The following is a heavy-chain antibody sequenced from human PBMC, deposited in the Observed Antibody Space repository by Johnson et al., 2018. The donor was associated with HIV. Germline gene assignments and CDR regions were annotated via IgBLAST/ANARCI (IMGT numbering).Heavy chain of an antibody. J-gene: IGHJ3*02. D-gene: IGHD3-9*01. CDR3: AREVDWGKTGAFDI. CDR1: GMTFINVW. Sequence: VQLVESGGGMINSCAASGMTFINVWMSWVRQAPGKGLECVGRFKTKTDGGTADYSAPVKGRFTISRDNAKNSLYLQMNSLRAEDTALYYCAREVDWGKTGAFDIWGQGTMVTVSS. CDR2: FKTKTDGGTA. V-gene: IGHV3-15*05.